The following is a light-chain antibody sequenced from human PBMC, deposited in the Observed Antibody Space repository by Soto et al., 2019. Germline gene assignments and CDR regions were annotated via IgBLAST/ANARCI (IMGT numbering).Light chain of an antibody. V-gene: IGLV2-14*01. Sequence: QSVLTQPASVSGSPGQSITISCTGTSSDIGAYKHVSWYQQHPGKAPKLMIYEVSNRPSGVSNRFSGSKSGNTASLTISGLQAEDEADYYCFSHRSGNSHVFGAGTKVTVL. CDR3: FSHRSGNSHV. J-gene: IGLJ1*01. CDR1: SSDIGAYKH. CDR2: EVS.